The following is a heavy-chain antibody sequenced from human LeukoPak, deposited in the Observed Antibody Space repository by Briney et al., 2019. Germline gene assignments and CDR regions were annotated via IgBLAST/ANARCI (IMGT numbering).Heavy chain of an antibody. CDR2: ISYDGSNK. D-gene: IGHD3-22*01. CDR1: GFTFSSYG. J-gene: IGHJ4*02. CDR3: AKPTMIVVVITGELDY. V-gene: IGHV3-30*18. Sequence: GGSLRLSCAASGFTFSSYGMHWVCQAPGKGLEWVAVISYDGSNKYYADSVKGRFTISRDNSKNTLYLQMNSLRAEDTAVYYCAKPTMIVVVITGELDYWGQGTLVTVSS.